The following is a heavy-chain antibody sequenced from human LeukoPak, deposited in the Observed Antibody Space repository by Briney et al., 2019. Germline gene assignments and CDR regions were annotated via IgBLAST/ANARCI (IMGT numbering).Heavy chain of an antibody. CDR3: ARVGRGASGSNSEYYYYYYMDV. CDR2: ISSSSSYI. Sequence: PGGSLRLPCAASGFTFSSYSMNWVRQAPGKGLEWVSSISSSSSYIYYADSVKGRFTISRDNAKNSLYLQMNSVRAEDTAVYYCARVGRGASGSNSEYYYYYYMDVWGKGTTVTVSS. J-gene: IGHJ6*03. V-gene: IGHV3-21*01. CDR1: GFTFSSYS. D-gene: IGHD1-26*01.